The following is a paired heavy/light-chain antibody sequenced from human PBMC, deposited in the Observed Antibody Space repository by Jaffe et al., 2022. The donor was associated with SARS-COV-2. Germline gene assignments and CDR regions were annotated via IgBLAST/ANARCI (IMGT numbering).Light chain of an antibody. J-gene: IGKJ2*01. CDR3: QQYYTTPYT. CDR2: WAS. CDR1: QSVLYSSNNKNY. V-gene: IGKV4-1*01. Sequence: DIVMTQSPDSLAVSLGERATINCKSSQSVLYSSNNKNYLGWYQQKPGQPPKLLIYWASTRESGVPDRFSGSGSGTDFTLTISSLQAEDVAVYYCQQYYTTPYTFGQGTKLEIK.
Heavy chain of an antibody. Sequence: EVQLVESGGGLVKPGGSLRLSCAASGLTFSNAWMSWVRRAPGKGLEWVGRIKSKSDGGTTDHAAPVKGRFTISRDDSKNTLYLQMNSLKTEDTAVYYCTTGDCSGDGCYRLVKYFQHWGQGTLVTVSS. J-gene: IGHJ1*01. CDR2: IKSKSDGGTT. V-gene: IGHV3-15*01. CDR1: GLTFSNAW. CDR3: TTGDCSGDGCYRLVKYFQH. D-gene: IGHD2-15*01.